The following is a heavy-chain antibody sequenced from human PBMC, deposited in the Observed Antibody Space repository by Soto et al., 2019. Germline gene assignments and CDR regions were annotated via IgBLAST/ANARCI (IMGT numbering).Heavy chain of an antibody. V-gene: IGHV2-5*02. Sequence: QITLKESGPTLVKPTQTLKLTCTFSGFSFSDGAVGVGWFRQSPGKAPEWLAIYYWDEDEWHSPSLRTRLSISYEAARSKVVLSMVDMDPQDTATYFCARGLRRESCSGGDCYYFDVWGQGLQVAAS. CDR3: ARGLRRESCSGGDCYYFDV. D-gene: IGHD2-21*01. CDR1: GFSFSDGAVG. CDR2: YYWDEDE. J-gene: IGHJ4*02.